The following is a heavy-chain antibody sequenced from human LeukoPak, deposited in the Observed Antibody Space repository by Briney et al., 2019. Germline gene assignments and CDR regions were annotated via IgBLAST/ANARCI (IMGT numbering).Heavy chain of an antibody. CDR2: ICGSVDST. CDR1: GFTFSTSA. CDR3: ARGYYYDTSGYSLPLDY. D-gene: IGHD3-22*01. Sequence: GGSLRLPCAASGFTFSTSAMSWVREALGEGLEWVSGICGSVDSTYYADSVKGRFTISRDNSKNTLFLQMNSLRAEDTAVYYCARGYYYDTSGYSLPLDYWGQGTLLTVSS. J-gene: IGHJ4*02. V-gene: IGHV3-23*01.